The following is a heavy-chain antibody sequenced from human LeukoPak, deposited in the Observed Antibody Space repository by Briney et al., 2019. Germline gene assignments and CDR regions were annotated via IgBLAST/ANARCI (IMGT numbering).Heavy chain of an antibody. CDR1: GYTFTGYY. CDR2: INPNSGGT. J-gene: IGHJ4*02. V-gene: IGHV1-2*02. CDR3: ARGQYCSGGSCYAFDY. Sequence: ASVKVSCKASGYTFTGYYMHWVRQAPGQGLEWMGWINPNSGGTNYAQKFQGRVTMTRDTSIGTAYMELSRLRSDDTAVYYCARGQYCSGGSCYAFDYWGQGTLVTVSS. D-gene: IGHD2-15*01.